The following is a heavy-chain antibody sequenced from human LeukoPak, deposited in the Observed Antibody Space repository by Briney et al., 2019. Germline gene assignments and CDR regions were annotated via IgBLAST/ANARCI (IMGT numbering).Heavy chain of an antibody. V-gene: IGHV3-33*08. J-gene: IGHJ4*02. Sequence: GGSLRLSCGGSGFTFSDHGMHWVRQAPGKGLEWVAVIWYDGSNKYYADSVKGRFTISRDNSKNTLYLQMNSLRAEDTAVYYCARGKYYFDYWGQGTLVTVSS. CDR1: GFTFSDHG. CDR2: IWYDGSNK. CDR3: ARGKYYFDY.